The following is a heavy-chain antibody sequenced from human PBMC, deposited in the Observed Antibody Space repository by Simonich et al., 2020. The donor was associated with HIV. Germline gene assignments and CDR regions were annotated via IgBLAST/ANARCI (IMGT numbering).Heavy chain of an antibody. D-gene: IGHD4-4*01. Sequence: QVQLVESGGGVVQPGRSLRLSGAASGFKRSSYAMHWVRRAPSKRLEGVQGISYDGSNNYYADSVKGRFTISRDNSNNTLYLQMSSLRAEDTAVYYCASDGYSNYYYYFYMDVWGKGTTVTVSS. CDR2: ISYDGSNN. V-gene: IGHV3-30*07. J-gene: IGHJ6*03. CDR3: ASDGYSNYYYYFYMDV. CDR1: GFKRSSYA.